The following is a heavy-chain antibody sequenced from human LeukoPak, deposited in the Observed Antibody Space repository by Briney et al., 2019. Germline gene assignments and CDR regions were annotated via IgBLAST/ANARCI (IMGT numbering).Heavy chain of an antibody. J-gene: IGHJ3*02. V-gene: IGHV3-30-3*01. Sequence: GGSLRLSCAASGFTFSSCAMHWVRQAPGKGLEWVALISYDGSSKYYADSVKGRFTIPRDNSKNTLYLQLNSLRAEDTALYYCARDPKGGYSYGWGAFDIWGQGTMVTVSS. D-gene: IGHD5-18*01. CDR2: ISYDGSSK. CDR3: ARDPKGGYSYGWGAFDI. CDR1: GFTFSSCA.